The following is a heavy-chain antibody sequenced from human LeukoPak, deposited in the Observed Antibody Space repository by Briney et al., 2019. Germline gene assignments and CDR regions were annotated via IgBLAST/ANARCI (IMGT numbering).Heavy chain of an antibody. D-gene: IGHD6-13*01. J-gene: IGHJ5*02. Sequence: GGSLRLSCATSGFTFSNFWMSWVRQAPGKGLEWVANIKQDGSEEYYVDSVKGRFTISRDNAKNSLYLQINSLRAEDTAVYYCARPVAAAAVDPWGQGTLVTVSS. V-gene: IGHV3-7*03. CDR1: GFTFSNFW. CDR2: IKQDGSEE. CDR3: ARPVAAAAVDP.